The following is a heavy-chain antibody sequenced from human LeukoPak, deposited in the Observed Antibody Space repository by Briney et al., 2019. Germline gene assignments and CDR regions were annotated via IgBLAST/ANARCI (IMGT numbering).Heavy chain of an antibody. J-gene: IGHJ5*02. D-gene: IGHD1-14*01. CDR2: INHSGST. CDR3: ARGGPDGGWFDP. CDR1: GGSFSGYY. V-gene: IGHV4-34*01. Sequence: SETLSLTCAVYGGSFSGYYWSWIRQPPGKGLEWIGEINHSGSTNYNPSLKSRVTISVDTSKNQFSLKLSSVTAADTAVYYCARGGPDGGWFDPWGKGTLVTVPS.